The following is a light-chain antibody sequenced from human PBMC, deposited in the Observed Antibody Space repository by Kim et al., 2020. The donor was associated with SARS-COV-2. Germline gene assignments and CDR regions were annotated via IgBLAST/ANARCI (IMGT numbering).Light chain of an antibody. V-gene: IGKV3-11*01. J-gene: IGKJ5*01. CDR1: QDPRDY. CDR3: QQRSNWPPIT. CDR2: GAS. Sequence: SPGASAPLSCRASQDPRDYLACYQQKPGQPPRLLIYGASIRATGIPARFSASGFTTDFTLTITSLEPEDFAVYYCQQRSNWPPITFGQGTRLEIK.